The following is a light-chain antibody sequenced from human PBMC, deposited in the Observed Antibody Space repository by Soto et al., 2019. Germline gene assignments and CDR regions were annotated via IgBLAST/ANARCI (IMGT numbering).Light chain of an antibody. CDR1: SSDIGAFDY. CDR3: SSFSTGDTLV. Sequence: QSALTQPASVSGSPGQSITICCTGTSSDIGAFDYVSWYQQHPGKAPKLIIYEVFHRPSGVSSRFSGSKSDNTASLTISGLQTEDESEYYCSSFSTGDTLVFGSGTKVTVL. J-gene: IGLJ1*01. V-gene: IGLV2-14*01. CDR2: EVF.